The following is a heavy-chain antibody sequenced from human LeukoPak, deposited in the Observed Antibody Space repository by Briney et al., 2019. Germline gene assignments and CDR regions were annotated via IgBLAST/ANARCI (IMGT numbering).Heavy chain of an antibody. J-gene: IGHJ4*02. V-gene: IGHV4-38-2*02. D-gene: IGHD5-18*01. CDR2: IYHSGST. CDR3: ARDGRDTAMVTAYDY. CDR1: GYFISIGYY. Sequence: SETLSLTCTVSGYFISIGYYWGRIRQSPGKGLEWIGSIYHSGSTYYNPSLKGRVTISVDTSKNQFSLKLSSVTAADTAVYYCARDGRDTAMVTAYDYWGQGTLVTVSS.